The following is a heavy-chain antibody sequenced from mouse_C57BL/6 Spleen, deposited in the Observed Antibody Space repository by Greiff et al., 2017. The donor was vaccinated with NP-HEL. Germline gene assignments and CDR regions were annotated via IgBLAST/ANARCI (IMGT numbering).Heavy chain of an antibody. CDR1: GYTFTSYW. CDR2: IYPSDSET. J-gene: IGHJ1*03. Sequence: VQLQQSGAELVRPGSSVKLSCKASGYTFTSYWMDWVKQRPGQGLEWIGNIYPSDSETHYNQKFKDKATLTVDKSSSTAYMQLSSLTSEDSAVYYCARGPYYGSSYGYFDVWGTGTTVTVSS. D-gene: IGHD1-1*01. V-gene: IGHV1-61*01. CDR3: ARGPYYGSSYGYFDV.